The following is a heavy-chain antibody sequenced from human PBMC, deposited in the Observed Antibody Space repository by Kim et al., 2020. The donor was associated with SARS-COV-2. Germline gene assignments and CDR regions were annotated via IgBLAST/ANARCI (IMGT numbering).Heavy chain of an antibody. J-gene: IGHJ5*02. CDR2: ISWNSGSI. Sequence: GGSLRLSCAASGFTFDDYAMHWVRQAPGKGLEWVSGISWNSGSIGYADSVKGRFTISRDNAKNSLYLQMNSLRAEDTALYYCAKSQGSGYFDWFGQDEGNWFDPWGQGTLVTVSS. CDR1: GFTFDDYA. CDR3: AKSQGSGYFDWFGQDEGNWFDP. V-gene: IGHV3-9*01. D-gene: IGHD3-9*01.